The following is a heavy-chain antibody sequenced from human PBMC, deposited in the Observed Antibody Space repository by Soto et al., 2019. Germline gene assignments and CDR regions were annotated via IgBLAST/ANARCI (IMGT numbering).Heavy chain of an antibody. CDR2: IGAYNGNT. V-gene: IGHV1-18*01. CDR3: ARYNWNYGGYYYGMDV. J-gene: IGHJ6*02. Sequence: GASVKVSCKASGYTFTSYGISWVRQAPGQGLEWMGWIGAYNGNTNYAQKLQGRVTMTTDTSTSTAYMELRSLRSDDTAVYYCARYNWNYGGYYYGMDVWGQGTTVTVSS. CDR1: GYTFTSYG. D-gene: IGHD1-7*01.